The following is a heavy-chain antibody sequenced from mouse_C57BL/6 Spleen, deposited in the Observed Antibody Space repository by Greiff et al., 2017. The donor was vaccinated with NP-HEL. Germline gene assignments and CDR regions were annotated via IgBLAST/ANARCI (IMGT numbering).Heavy chain of an antibody. J-gene: IGHJ1*03. CDR1: GFTFSSYA. V-gene: IGHV5-9-1*02. CDR2: ISSGGDYI. CDR3: TRDRPSEWYFDV. Sequence: EVNLVESGEGLVKPGGSLKLSCAASGFTFSSYAMSWVRQTPEKRLEWVAYISSGGDYIYYADTVKGRFTISRDNARNTLYLQMSSLKSEDTAMYYCTRDRPSEWYFDVWGTGTTVTVSS.